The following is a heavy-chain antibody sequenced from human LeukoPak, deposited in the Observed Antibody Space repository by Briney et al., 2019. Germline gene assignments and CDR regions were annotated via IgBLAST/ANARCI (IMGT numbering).Heavy chain of an antibody. CDR3: ARIVYDSSGYYHPYYFDY. D-gene: IGHD3-22*01. CDR2: IDWDDDK. J-gene: IGHJ4*02. V-gene: IGHV2-70*11. Sequence: SGPTLVNPTQTLTLTCTFSGFSLSTSGMCVSWIRQPPGKALEWLARIDWDDDKYYSTSLKTRLTISKDTSKNQVVLTMTNMDPVDTATYYCARIVYDSSGYYHPYYFDYWGQGTLVTVSS. CDR1: GFSLSTSGMC.